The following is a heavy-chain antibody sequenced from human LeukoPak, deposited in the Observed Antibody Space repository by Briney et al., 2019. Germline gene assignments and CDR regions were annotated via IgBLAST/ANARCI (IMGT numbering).Heavy chain of an antibody. CDR3: ARLVRGYDYYYYYMDV. CDR2: IYTSGST. J-gene: IGHJ6*03. V-gene: IGHV4-4*07. CDR1: GGSISSYY. Sequence: SETLSLTCTVSGGSISSYYWSWIRQPAGKGLEWIGRIYTSGSTNYNPSLKSRVTMSVDTSKNQFSLKLSSVTAADTAVYYCARLVRGYDYYYYYMDVWGKGTTVTVSS. D-gene: IGHD1-1*01.